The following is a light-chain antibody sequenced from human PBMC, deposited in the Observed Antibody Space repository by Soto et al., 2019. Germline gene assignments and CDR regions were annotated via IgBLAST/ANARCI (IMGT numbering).Light chain of an antibody. V-gene: IGLV1-47*01. Sequence: QSVLTQPPSVSGTPGQRVTISCSGSSSNIGSNYVYWYQQLPGTAPKLLIYRNNQRPSGVPDRCSGSKSGTSASLAISGLRSDDEADYYCAAATVFGTGTKLTVL. CDR2: RNN. CDR3: AAATV. CDR1: SSNIGSNY. J-gene: IGLJ1*01.